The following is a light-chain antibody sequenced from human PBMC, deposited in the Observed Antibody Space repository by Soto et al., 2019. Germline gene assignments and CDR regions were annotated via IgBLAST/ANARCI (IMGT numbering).Light chain of an antibody. CDR3: QQYHSLWA. J-gene: IGKJ1*01. V-gene: IGKV1-5*01. CDR1: ESISTW. CDR2: DAS. Sequence: DIQMTQSPSTVSASVGDRVTITCRASESISTWLAWYQQKPGQAPKLLIYDASISDSGVPSRFSGSGSGTEFALTVSNVQPDGSAKYYCQQYHSLWAFGQGTKVDIK.